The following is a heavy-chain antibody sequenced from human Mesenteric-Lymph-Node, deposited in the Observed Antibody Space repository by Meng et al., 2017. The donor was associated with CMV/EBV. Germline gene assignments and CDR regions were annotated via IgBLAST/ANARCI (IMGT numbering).Heavy chain of an antibody. J-gene: IGHJ4*02. CDR3: ARVLSGWYSRD. D-gene: IGHD6-19*01. V-gene: IGHV3-11*06. Sequence: SGFSGSTFRNYAMSWVRQAPGKGLEWVSYISSSSYTNYADSVKGRFTISRDNAKNSLYLQMNSLRAEDTAVYYCARVLSGWYSRDWGQGTLVTVSS. CDR2: ISSSSYT. CDR1: GSTFRNYA.